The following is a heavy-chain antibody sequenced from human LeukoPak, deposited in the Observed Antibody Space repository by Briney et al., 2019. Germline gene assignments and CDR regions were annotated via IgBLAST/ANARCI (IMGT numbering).Heavy chain of an antibody. CDR3: QSRYLEWLLEY. CDR2: IYSSGSA. CDR1: GGSISSSSYY. J-gene: IGHJ4*02. V-gene: IGHV4-39*01. Sequence: SETLSLTCTVSGGSISSSSYYWGWIRQPPGKGLEWIGSIYSSGSAYYNPSLKSRVTISVDTSKNQFSLRLSSVTAADTAVYYCQSRYLEWLLEYWGQGTLVTVSS. D-gene: IGHD3-3*01.